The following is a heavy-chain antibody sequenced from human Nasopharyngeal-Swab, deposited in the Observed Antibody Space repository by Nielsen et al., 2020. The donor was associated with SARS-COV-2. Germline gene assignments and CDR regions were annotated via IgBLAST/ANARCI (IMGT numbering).Heavy chain of an antibody. CDR3: ARDDGPDYYGSGSPDY. V-gene: IGHV4-30-4*01. Sequence: SETLSLTCTVSGGSISSGDYYWSWIRQPPGKGLEWIGYIYYSGSTYYNPSLKSRVTISVDTSKNQFSLKLSSVTAADTAVYYCARDDGPDYYGSGSPDYWGQGTLVTVSS. D-gene: IGHD3-10*01. J-gene: IGHJ4*02. CDR1: GGSISSGDYY. CDR2: IYYSGST.